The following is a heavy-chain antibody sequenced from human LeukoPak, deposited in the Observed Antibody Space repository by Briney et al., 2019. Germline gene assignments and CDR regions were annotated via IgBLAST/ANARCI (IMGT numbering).Heavy chain of an antibody. J-gene: IGHJ4*02. CDR2: IYHSGST. Sequence: SETLSLTCTVSGGSISSGDYYWSWIRQPPGKGLEWIGYIYHSGSTYYNPSLKSRVTISVDTSKNQFSLKLSSVTAADTAVYHCARDDSSGYYAYWGQGTLVTVSS. D-gene: IGHD3-22*01. CDR1: GGSISSGDYY. V-gene: IGHV4-30-4*01. CDR3: ARDDSSGYYAY.